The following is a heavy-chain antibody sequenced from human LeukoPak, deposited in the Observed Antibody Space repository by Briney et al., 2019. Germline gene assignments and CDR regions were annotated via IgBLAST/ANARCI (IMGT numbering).Heavy chain of an antibody. V-gene: IGHV3-21*01. CDR3: ARGPLKHYYDSSATGTWFDP. CDR2: ISSSSTYI. D-gene: IGHD3-22*01. CDR1: GFTFSSYS. Sequence: GGSLRLSCAASGFTFSSYSMNWVRQAPGKGLEWVSSISSSSTYIYYADSVKGRFTISRDNAKNSLYLQMNSLRAEDTAVYYCARGPLKHYYDSSATGTWFDPWGQGTLVTVSS. J-gene: IGHJ5*02.